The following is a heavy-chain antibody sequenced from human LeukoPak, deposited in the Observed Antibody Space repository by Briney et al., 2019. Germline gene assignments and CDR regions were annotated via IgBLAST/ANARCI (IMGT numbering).Heavy chain of an antibody. J-gene: IGHJ4*02. CDR2: ISSSGSTI. D-gene: IGHD1-26*01. CDR1: GFTFSSYE. CDR3: ARDRSGSPDY. Sequence: GGSLRLSCAASGFTFSSYEMNWVRQAPGKGLEWVSYISSSGSTIYYADSVKGRFTISRDNAKNTLYLQMNSLRAEDTAVYYCARDRSGSPDYWGQGTLVTVSS. V-gene: IGHV3-48*03.